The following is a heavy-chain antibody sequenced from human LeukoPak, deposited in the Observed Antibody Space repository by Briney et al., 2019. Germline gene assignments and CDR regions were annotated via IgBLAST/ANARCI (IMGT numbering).Heavy chain of an antibody. J-gene: IGHJ5*02. V-gene: IGHV3-23*01. D-gene: IGHD1-20*01. CDR2: ISGSGGST. Sequence: PGGSLRLSCAASGFTLGSFAMTWVRQAPGKGLECVSAISGSGGSTYYADSVKGRFTISRDNYKNTLYLQMNSLRADDTAVYYCTKRGSITATTWGQGTVVTVSS. CDR1: GFTLGSFA. CDR3: TKRGSITATT.